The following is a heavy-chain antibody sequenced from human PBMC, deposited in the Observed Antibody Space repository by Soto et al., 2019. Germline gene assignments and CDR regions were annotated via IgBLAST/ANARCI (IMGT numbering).Heavy chain of an antibody. J-gene: IGHJ6*02. CDR1: GGSLTNYG. CDR3: AGGDASKLGVTSYYGMDV. Sequence: QVQLVQSGAEVKKPGSSVKVSCKASGGSLTNYGVSWVRQAPGQGLEWMGGIIPVFGTANYAQKFQGRVTIAADECKGTVFMDVHSLRAEDTAVYYCAGGDASKLGVTSYYGMDVWGQGTTFTVSS. CDR2: IIPVFGTA. D-gene: IGHD3-10*01. V-gene: IGHV1-69*12.